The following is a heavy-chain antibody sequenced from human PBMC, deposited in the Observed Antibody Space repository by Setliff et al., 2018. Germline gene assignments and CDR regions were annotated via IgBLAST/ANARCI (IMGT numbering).Heavy chain of an antibody. CDR2: INHSGST. D-gene: IGHD3-3*01. V-gene: IGHV4-34*01. J-gene: IGHJ3*02. CDR1: GGSFSGYY. CDR3: ARSGYYDFWSGFLNDAFDI. Sequence: TLSLTCAVYGGSFSGYYRSWIRQPPGKGLEWIGEINHSGSTNYNPSLKSRVTISVDTSKNQFSLKLSSVTAADTAVYYCARSGYYDFWSGFLNDAFDIWGQGTMVTVSS.